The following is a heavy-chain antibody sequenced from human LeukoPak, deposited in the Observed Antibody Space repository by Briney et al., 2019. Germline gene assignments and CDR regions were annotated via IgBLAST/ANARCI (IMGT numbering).Heavy chain of an antibody. J-gene: IGHJ4*02. CDR1: GFTFSDYY. CDR2: ISGTGGST. Sequence: GGSLRLSCAASGFTFSDYYMSWIRQAPGKGLEWVSSISGTGGSTYYADSVKGRFTISRDNSNNTLFLQMNSLRAEDTAVYYCAKVRTGHYFDYWGQGTLVTVSS. V-gene: IGHV3-23*01. CDR3: AKVRTGHYFDY. D-gene: IGHD1-1*01.